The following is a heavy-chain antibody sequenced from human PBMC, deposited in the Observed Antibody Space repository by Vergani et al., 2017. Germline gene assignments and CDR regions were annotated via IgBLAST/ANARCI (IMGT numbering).Heavy chain of an antibody. CDR2: VDPEDGEP. V-gene: IGHV1-69-2*01. Sequence: EVQLVQSGAEVKKPGATMKITCQVSGYTFTDHNMHWAKQAPGKGIEWMGLVDPEDGEPIYAEKFKGRVTIAADTSTDTAHLELSSLRSEDTAVYYCATPQTVTTGGMEVWGQGTTGIVS. CDR1: GYTFTDHN. J-gene: IGHJ6*02. D-gene: IGHD4-17*01. CDR3: ATPQTVTTGGMEV.